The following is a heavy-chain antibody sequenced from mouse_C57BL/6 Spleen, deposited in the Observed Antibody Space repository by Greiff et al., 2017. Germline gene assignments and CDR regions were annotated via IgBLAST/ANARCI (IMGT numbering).Heavy chain of an antibody. D-gene: IGHD2-4*01. V-gene: IGHV1-82*01. Sequence: QVQLKESGPELVKPGASVKISCKASGYAFSSSWMNWVKQRPGKGLEWIGRIYPGDGDTNYNGKFKGKATLTGDKSSSTAYMQLSSLTSEDSAVYFCARQYDYDGGYAMDYWGQGTSVTVSS. CDR3: ARQYDYDGGYAMDY. J-gene: IGHJ4*01. CDR2: IYPGDGDT. CDR1: GYAFSSSW.